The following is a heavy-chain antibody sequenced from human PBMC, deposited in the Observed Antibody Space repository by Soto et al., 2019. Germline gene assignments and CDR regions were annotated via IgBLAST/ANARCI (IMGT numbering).Heavy chain of an antibody. V-gene: IGHV1-18*01. CDR2: VSANNLNT. CDR3: ARRVALAPVYDAYDV. Sequence: QLRLVQSGAEVKKPGASVKVSCKASGFTFTIYGISWVRQAPGQGLEWMGWVSANNLNTHYAQNFQGRVTMNTDTSTSTADRELRRLRADDTAVYYCARRVALAPVYDAYDVWGQGTRVTVSS. D-gene: IGHD3-3*02. CDR1: GFTFTIYG. J-gene: IGHJ3*01.